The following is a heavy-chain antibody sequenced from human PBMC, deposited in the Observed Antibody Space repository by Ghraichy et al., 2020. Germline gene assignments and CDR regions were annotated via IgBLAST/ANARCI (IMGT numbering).Heavy chain of an antibody. Sequence: LNISCAASGFTFSTYAMHWVRQAPGKGLEWVAVDGNNKYYADSVKGRFTVSRDNSKSTLYLQMNSLRAEDTAVYYCARERREATIMLGDYWGRGTLVIVYS. V-gene: IGHV3-30-3*01. CDR3: ARERREATIMLGDY. D-gene: IGHD1-26*01. CDR1: GFTFSTYA. J-gene: IGHJ4*02. CDR2: DGNNK.